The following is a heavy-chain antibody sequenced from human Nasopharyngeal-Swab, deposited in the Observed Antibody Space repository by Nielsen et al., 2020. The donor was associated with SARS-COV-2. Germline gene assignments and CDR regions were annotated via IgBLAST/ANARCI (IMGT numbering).Heavy chain of an antibody. CDR1: GYTFTDLS. Sequence: ASVKVSCKVSGYTFTDLSMHWVRQAPGKGLEWMGGFDHEDGEAIYTQKFQGRVTMTEDTSIDTAYMELSSLRSEDTAVYYCATHRPRYYDSSAYNFASDVWGQGTMVTVSS. D-gene: IGHD3-22*01. J-gene: IGHJ3*01. CDR3: ATHRPRYYDSSAYNFASDV. V-gene: IGHV1-24*01. CDR2: FDHEDGEA.